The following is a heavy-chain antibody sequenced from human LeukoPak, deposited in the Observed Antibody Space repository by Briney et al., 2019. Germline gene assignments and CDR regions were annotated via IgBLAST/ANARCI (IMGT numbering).Heavy chain of an antibody. CDR3: AKVNDYGDYVSFDY. CDR1: GFTFSSYG. CDR2: IRYDGSNK. Sequence: GGSLRLSCAASGFTFSSYGMHWVRQAPGNGLEWVAFIRYDGSNKYYADSVKGRFTISRDNPKNTLYLQMNSLRAEDTAVYYCAKVNDYGDYVSFDYWGQGTLVTVSS. D-gene: IGHD4-17*01. J-gene: IGHJ4*02. V-gene: IGHV3-30*02.